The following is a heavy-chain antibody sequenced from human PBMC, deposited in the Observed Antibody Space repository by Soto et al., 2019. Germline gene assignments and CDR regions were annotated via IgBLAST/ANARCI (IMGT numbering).Heavy chain of an antibody. V-gene: IGHV3-13*01. CDR2: IGTAGDT. J-gene: IGHJ4*02. CDR3: ARVQGSGWFNYVDY. Sequence: PGGSLRLSCAASGFTFSSYDMHWVRQATGKGLEWVSAIGTAGDTYYPGSVKGRFTISRENAKNSLYLQMNSLRAGDTAVYYCARVQGSGWFNYVDYWGQGTLVTV. CDR1: GFTFSSYD. D-gene: IGHD6-19*01.